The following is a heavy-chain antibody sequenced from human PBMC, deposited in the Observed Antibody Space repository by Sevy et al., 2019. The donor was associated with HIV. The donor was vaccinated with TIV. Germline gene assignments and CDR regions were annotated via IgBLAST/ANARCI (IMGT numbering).Heavy chain of an antibody. V-gene: IGHV3-23*01. J-gene: IGHJ6*02. CDR1: EFTFSTYA. D-gene: IGHD6-13*01. Sequence: GESLKISCAASEFTFSTYAMSWVRQAPGKGLEWVSAISGSGGRTNYADSVKGRFTVSRDNPKNTLYLQMNSLRAEDTAVYYCAKTKAGYYYAMDVWGQGTTVTVSS. CDR2: ISGSGGRT. CDR3: AKTKAGYYYAMDV.